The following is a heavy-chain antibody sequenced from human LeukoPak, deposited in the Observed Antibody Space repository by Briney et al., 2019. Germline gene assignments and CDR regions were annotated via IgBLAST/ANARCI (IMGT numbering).Heavy chain of an antibody. CDR1: GGSFSGYY. CDR3: ARGVHIAAAQYGY. CDR2: INHSGST. D-gene: IGHD6-13*01. V-gene: IGHV4-34*01. J-gene: IGHJ4*02. Sequence: SETLSLTCAVYGGSFSGYYWSWIRQPPGKGLEWIGEINHSGSTNYNPSLKSRVTISVDTSKNQFSLKLSSVTAADTAVYYCARGVHIAAAQYGYWGQGTLVTVSS.